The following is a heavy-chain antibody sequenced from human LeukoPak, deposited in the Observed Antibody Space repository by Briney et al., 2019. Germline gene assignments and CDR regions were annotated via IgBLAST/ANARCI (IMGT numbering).Heavy chain of an antibody. CDR3: TKRVKYGGTWDHFAD. CDR1: GFTFSSYS. D-gene: IGHD1-26*01. J-gene: IGHJ4*02. CDR2: LSSSSSYI. Sequence: GGSLRLSCAASGFTFSSYSMNWVRQAPGKGLEWVSSLSSSSSYIYYADSVKGRFTISRDNAKNSLYLQMNSLRAEDTAVYYCTKRVKYGGTWDHFADWGQGTLVTVSS. V-gene: IGHV3-21*01.